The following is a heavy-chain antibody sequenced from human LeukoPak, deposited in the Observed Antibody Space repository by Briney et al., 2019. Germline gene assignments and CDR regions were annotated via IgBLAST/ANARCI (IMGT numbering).Heavy chain of an antibody. Sequence: GGSLRLSCAASGFTFSSYAMSWVRQAPGKGLEWVSTIDNGGGGTYYADSVKGRFTISRDNPQNTLYLQMNSLTAEDTAVYYCAKRYYYLDIWGKGTTVTVSS. CDR3: AKRYYYLDI. CDR2: IDNGGGGT. V-gene: IGHV3-23*01. J-gene: IGHJ6*03. CDR1: GFTFSSYA.